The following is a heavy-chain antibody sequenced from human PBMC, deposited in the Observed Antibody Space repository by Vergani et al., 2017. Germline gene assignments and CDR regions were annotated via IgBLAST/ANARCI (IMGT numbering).Heavy chain of an antibody. D-gene: IGHD4-17*01. Sequence: EVQLLESGGGLVQPGGSLRLSCAASGFTFSSYAMSWVRQAPGKGLEWVSAISGSSSYIYYADSVKGRFTISRDNAKNSLYLQMNSLRAEDTALYYCAKDILDGDYDTSDAFDIWGQGTMVTVSS. J-gene: IGHJ3*02. V-gene: IGHV3-23*01. CDR3: AKDILDGDYDTSDAFDI. CDR2: ISGSSSYI. CDR1: GFTFSSYA.